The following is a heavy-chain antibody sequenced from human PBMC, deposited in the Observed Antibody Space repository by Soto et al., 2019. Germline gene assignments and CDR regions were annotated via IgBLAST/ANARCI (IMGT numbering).Heavy chain of an antibody. D-gene: IGHD2-15*01. Sequence: EVQLVESGGGLVKPGGSLTLSCAASGFASRSYNMNWVRQAPGKGLEWVASISSGSSNIYCADSVKGRFTISRDNAKNSLFLQMDSLRAEDSAVYYCASATVVAATFDFWGQGTLVTVSS. V-gene: IGHV3-21*01. CDR1: GFASRSYN. CDR3: ASATVVAATFDF. J-gene: IGHJ4*02. CDR2: ISSGSSNI.